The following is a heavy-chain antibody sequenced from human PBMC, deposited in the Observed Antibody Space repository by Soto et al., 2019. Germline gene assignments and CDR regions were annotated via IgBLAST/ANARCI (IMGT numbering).Heavy chain of an antibody. CDR2: ISGSGGST. J-gene: IGHJ3*02. D-gene: IGHD2-15*01. V-gene: IGHV3-23*01. CDR3: AKHYCSGGSCYSFGDAFDI. CDR1: GFTFSSYA. Sequence: GGSLRLSCAASGFTFSSYAMSWVRQAPGKGLEWVSAISGSGGSTYYADSVKGRFTISRDNSKNTLYLQMNSLRAEDTAVYYCAKHYCSGGSCYSFGDAFDIWGQGTMVTVSS.